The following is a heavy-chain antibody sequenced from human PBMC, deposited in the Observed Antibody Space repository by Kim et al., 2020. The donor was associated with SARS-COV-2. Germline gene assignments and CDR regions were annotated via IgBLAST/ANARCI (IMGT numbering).Heavy chain of an antibody. D-gene: IGHD2-2*01. V-gene: IGHV4-34*01. CDR3: SCGLAAMITVY. Sequence: SETLSLTCAVYGGSFSSYYCSWIRKRQGPGMEWVWEMNHSGSTNYNQNPTRRVPITVATYTNQFSLTLSSGSAAATAADVCSCGLAAMITVYWGLGTLF. CDR1: GGSFSSYY. J-gene: IGHJ4*02. CDR2: MNHSGST.